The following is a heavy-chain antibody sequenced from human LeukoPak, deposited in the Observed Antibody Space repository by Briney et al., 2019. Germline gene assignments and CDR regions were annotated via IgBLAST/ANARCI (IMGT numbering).Heavy chain of an antibody. J-gene: IGHJ5*02. V-gene: IGHV3-21*01. Sequence: PGGSLRLSCAASGFTVGTYAMSWVRQAPGKGLEWVSSISSSSSYIYYADSVKGRFTISRDNAKNSLYLQMNSLRAEDTAVYYCARVPSGSYSLDPWGQGTLVTVSS. CDR1: GFTVGTYA. CDR3: ARVPSGSYSLDP. D-gene: IGHD1-26*01. CDR2: ISSSSSYI.